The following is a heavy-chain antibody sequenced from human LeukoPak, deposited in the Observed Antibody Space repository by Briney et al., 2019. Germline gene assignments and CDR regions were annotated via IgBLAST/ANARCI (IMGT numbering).Heavy chain of an antibody. CDR1: GFTFSSYS. V-gene: IGHV3-48*01. J-gene: IGHJ4*02. Sequence: GGSLRLSCAASGFTFSSYSMNWVRQAPGKGLEWVSYISGSRSTIYYADSVKGRFTISRDNAKNSLYLQMNSLRAEDTAVYYCATPFDYWGQGTLVTVSS. CDR2: ISGSRSTI. CDR3: ATPFDY.